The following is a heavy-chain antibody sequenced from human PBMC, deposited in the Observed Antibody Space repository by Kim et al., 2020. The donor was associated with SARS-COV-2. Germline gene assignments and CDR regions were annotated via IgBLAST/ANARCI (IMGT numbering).Heavy chain of an antibody. V-gene: IGHV4-30-2*01. Sequence: SETLSLTCAVSGGSISSGGYSWSWIRQPPGKGLEWIGYIYHSGSTYYNPSLKSRVTISVDRSKNQFSLKLSSVTAADTAVYYCARGRTSYSGKGANLNWFDPWGQGTLLTVSS. CDR2: IYHSGST. CDR1: GGSISSGGYS. J-gene: IGHJ5*02. CDR3: ARGRTSYSGKGANLNWFDP. D-gene: IGHD2-2*01.